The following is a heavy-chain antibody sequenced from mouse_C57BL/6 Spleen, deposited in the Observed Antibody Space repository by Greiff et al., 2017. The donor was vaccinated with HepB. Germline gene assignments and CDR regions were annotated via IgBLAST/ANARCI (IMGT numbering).Heavy chain of an antibody. CDR2: INPSSGYT. CDR1: GYTFTSYT. CDR3: ARSGSRYAMDD. V-gene: IGHV1-4*01. D-gene: IGHD1-1*01. Sequence: QVQLKQSGAELARPGASVKMSCKASGYTFTSYTMHWVKQRPGQGLEWIGYINPSSGYTKYNQKFKDKATLTADKSSSTAYMQLSSLTSEDSAVYYCARSGSRYAMDDWGQGTSVTVSS. J-gene: IGHJ4*01.